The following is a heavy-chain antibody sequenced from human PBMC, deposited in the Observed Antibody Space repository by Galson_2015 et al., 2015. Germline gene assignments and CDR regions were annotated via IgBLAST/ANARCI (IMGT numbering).Heavy chain of an antibody. CDR1: GFSVSGTY. CDR2: FCGDGRT. D-gene: IGHD2-2*01. CDR3: AKDAAVVPAAKRPVYYMDV. Sequence: SLRLSCAASGFSVSGTYMSWVRQAPGKGLEWVSVFCGDGRTYYADSAKGRFTISRDNSKNTLYLQMNSLRVDDSAVYYCAKDAAVVPAAKRPVYYMDVWGKGTTVTVSS. V-gene: IGHV3-53*01. J-gene: IGHJ6*03.